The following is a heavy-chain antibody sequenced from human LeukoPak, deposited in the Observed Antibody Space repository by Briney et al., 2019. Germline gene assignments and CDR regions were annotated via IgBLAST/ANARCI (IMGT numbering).Heavy chain of an antibody. CDR3: ARADYGSGSCFDY. CDR1: GGSISSYY. D-gene: IGHD3-10*01. Sequence: PSETLSLTCTVSGGSISSYYWSWIRQPPGKGMEWIGYIYYSGSTNYNPSLKSRVTISVDTSKNQFSLRLSSVTAADTAVYYCARADYGSGSCFDYWGRGTLVTVSS. V-gene: IGHV4-59*01. CDR2: IYYSGST. J-gene: IGHJ4*02.